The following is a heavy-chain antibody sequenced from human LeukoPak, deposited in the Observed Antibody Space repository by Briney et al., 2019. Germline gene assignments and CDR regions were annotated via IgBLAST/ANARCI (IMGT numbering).Heavy chain of an antibody. D-gene: IGHD4-23*01. CDR3: ARWTYGGNRYYFDY. CDR1: GFTFSSDW. V-gene: IGHV3-7*01. Sequence: GGSLRLSCAASGFTFSSDWMSWVRQAPGKGLEWVANIKQDGSEKYYVDSVKGRFTISRDNAKNSLYLQMNSLRAEDTAVYYCARWTYGGNRYYFDYWGQGTLVTVSS. J-gene: IGHJ4*02. CDR2: IKQDGSEK.